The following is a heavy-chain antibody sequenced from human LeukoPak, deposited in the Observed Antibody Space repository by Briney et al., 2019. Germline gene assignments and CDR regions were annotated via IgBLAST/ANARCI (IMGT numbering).Heavy chain of an antibody. V-gene: IGHV3-15*01. CDR3: TTDRGIAFRRVFDY. D-gene: IGHD3-3*02. Sequence: GGSLRLFCAASGITFSNACMSWVRQAPGKGLEWVGRIKSKTDGGTIDYAAPVKGRFTISTDDSKITLYLQMNSLKIEDTAVYYCTTDRGIAFRRVFDYWGQGTLVTVSS. CDR2: IKSKTDGGTI. J-gene: IGHJ4*02. CDR1: GITFSNAC.